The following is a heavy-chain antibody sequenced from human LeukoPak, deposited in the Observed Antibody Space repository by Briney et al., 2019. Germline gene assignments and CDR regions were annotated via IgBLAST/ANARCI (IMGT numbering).Heavy chain of an antibody. J-gene: IGHJ6*02. CDR3: ARNLADV. CDR1: GFTFRNYE. Sequence: GGSLRLSCAASGFTFRNYEMNWVRQAPGKGLEWVSYISSSGTNIKYADSVRGRFTISRDNAKNPLYLQMNRLRAEDTAVYYCARNLADVWGQGTTVTVSS. CDR2: ISSSGTNI. V-gene: IGHV3-48*03.